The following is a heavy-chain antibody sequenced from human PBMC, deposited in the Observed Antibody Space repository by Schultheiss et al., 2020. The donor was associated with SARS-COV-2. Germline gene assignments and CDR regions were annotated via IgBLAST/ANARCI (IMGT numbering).Heavy chain of an antibody. CDR1: GGTFSSYA. V-gene: IGHV1-2*02. D-gene: IGHD2-15*01. J-gene: IGHJ5*02. CDR2: INPNSGGT. Sequence: ASVKVSCKASGGTFSSYAISWVRQAPGQGLEWMGWINPNSGGTNYAQKFQGRVTMTRDTSISTAYMELSRLRSDDTAVYYCARAVVVAATRDNWFDPWGQGTLVTVSS. CDR3: ARAVVVAATRDNWFDP.